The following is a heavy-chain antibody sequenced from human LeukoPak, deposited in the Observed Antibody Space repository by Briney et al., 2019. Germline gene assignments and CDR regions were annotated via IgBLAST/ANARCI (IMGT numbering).Heavy chain of an antibody. Sequence: GGSLRLSCAASGFTVSSNYMSWVRQAPGKGLEWVSVIYSGGSTYYADSVKGRFTISRDNSKNTLYLQVNSLRAEDTAVYYCARNGYGDRYFDYWGQGTLVTVSS. V-gene: IGHV3-53*01. D-gene: IGHD4-17*01. CDR3: ARNGYGDRYFDY. CDR2: IYSGGST. J-gene: IGHJ4*02. CDR1: GFTVSSNY.